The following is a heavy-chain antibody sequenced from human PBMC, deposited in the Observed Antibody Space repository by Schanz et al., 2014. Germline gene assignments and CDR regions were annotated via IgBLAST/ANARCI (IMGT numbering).Heavy chain of an antibody. J-gene: IGHJ6*02. Sequence: QVQLVQSGAEVKKPGASVKVSCKASGHPFTAYYMHWVRQAPRQGLERMGRINPNSGGAKYAENFRGRGTMTRDTSSSTVYMELSRLTADNTAIYYCARDGHSSIWDSYYFYGLDVWGQGTTVTVSS. D-gene: IGHD6-13*01. CDR3: ARDGHSSIWDSYYFYGLDV. CDR1: GHPFTAYY. V-gene: IGHV1-2*06. CDR2: INPNSGGA.